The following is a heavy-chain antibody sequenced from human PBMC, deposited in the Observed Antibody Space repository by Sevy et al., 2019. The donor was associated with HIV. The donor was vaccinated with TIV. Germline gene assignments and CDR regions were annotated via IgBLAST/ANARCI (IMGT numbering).Heavy chain of an antibody. CDR1: GFTFSDYY. D-gene: IGHD3-9*01. CDR3: ARAHRYLDYDILTGYPYYFDY. V-gene: IGHV3-11*01. CDR2: ISSSGSTI. Sequence: GGSLRLSCAASGFTFSDYYMSWIRQAPGKGLEWVSYISSSGSTIYYADSVKGRFTISRDNAKNSLYLQMNSLRAEDTAVYYCARAHRYLDYDILTGYPYYFDYWGQGTLVTVSS. J-gene: IGHJ4*02.